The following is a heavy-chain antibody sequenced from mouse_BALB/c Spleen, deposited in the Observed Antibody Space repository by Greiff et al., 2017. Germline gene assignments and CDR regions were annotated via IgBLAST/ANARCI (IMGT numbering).Heavy chain of an antibody. V-gene: IGHV5-9-4*01. CDR2: ISSGGSYT. Sequence: EVKVVESGGGLVKPGGSLKLSCAASGFTFSSYAMSWVRQSPEKRLEWVAEISSGGSYTYYPDTVTGRFTISRDNAKNTLYLEMSSLRSEDTAMYYCARDRGTVVRDYAMDYWGQGTSVTVSS. CDR3: ARDRGTVVRDYAMDY. CDR1: GFTFSSYA. D-gene: IGHD1-1*01. J-gene: IGHJ4*01.